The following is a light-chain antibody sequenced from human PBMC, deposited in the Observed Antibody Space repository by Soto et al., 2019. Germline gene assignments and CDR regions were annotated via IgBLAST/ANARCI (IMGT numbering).Light chain of an antibody. V-gene: IGKV1-39*01. J-gene: IGKJ4*01. CDR3: MHALQTPLN. CDR1: QRISNY. CDR2: LAS. Sequence: DIYMTQSPSSLFASVGDSVTMTCRASQRISNYLNWYQQKPGKPPKLLIYLASSLQSGVPSRFSGSGSGTDFTLKISRVEAEDVGVYYCMHALQTPLNFGGGTKVDIK.